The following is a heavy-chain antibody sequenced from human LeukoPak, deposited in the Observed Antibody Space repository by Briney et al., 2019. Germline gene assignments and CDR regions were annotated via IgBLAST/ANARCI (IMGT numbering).Heavy chain of an antibody. Sequence: KPGGSLRLSCAASGFTFSSYSMNWVRQAPGKGLEWVSSISSSSSYIYYEDSVKGRFTISRDTAKNSLYLQMNSLRAEDTAVYYCARDYDYAFDIWGQGTMVTVSS. D-gene: IGHD3-16*01. CDR1: GFTFSSYS. CDR3: ARDYDYAFDI. J-gene: IGHJ3*02. CDR2: ISSSSSYI. V-gene: IGHV3-21*01.